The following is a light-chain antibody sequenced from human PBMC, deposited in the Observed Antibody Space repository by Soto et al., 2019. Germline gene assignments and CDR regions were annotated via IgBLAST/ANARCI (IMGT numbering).Light chain of an antibody. Sequence: MGVTESPAPVPWSPAKKPTRACWASQSVSSYLAWYQQKPGQAPRLLIYDASYFSTDIQPRYSGSVRGTDFSLTILTISRDEVAFYLFQEYNNWRPQTFGQGTKVDIK. V-gene: IGKV3-11*01. CDR1: QSVSSY. J-gene: IGKJ1*01. CDR3: QEYNNWRPQT. CDR2: DAS.